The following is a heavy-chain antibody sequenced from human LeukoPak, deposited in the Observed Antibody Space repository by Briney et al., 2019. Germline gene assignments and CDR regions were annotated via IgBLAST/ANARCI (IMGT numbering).Heavy chain of an antibody. CDR1: GFTLNYYA. J-gene: IGHJ4*02. Sequence: GGSLRLSCASSGFTLNYYAMTWVRQAPGKGLEWVSSITTSGASTYYADSVKGRFTISRDNSKNSLYLQMTSLRAEDTAVYYCARDYPTSGIVTLFDYWGQGTLVTVSS. CDR3: ARDYPTSGIVTLFDY. V-gene: IGHV3-23*01. D-gene: IGHD1-1*01. CDR2: ITTSGAST.